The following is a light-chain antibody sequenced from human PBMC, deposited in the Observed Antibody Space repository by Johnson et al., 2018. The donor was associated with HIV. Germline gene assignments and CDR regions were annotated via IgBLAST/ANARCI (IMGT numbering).Light chain of an antibody. CDR1: SSNIGNNY. Sequence: QSVLTQPPSMSAAPGQKVTISCSTSSSNIGNNYVSWYQQLPGTAPKLLIYENNKRPSGIPDRFSGSKSGTSATLVITGLQTGDEADYYCGTWDSILSAGGVFGTGTKVTVL. CDR3: GTWDSILSAGGV. J-gene: IGLJ1*01. CDR2: ENN. V-gene: IGLV1-51*02.